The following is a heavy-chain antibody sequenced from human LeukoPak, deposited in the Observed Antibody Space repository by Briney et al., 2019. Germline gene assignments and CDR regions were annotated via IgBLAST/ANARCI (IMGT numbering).Heavy chain of an antibody. Sequence: PGGSLRLSCAASGFSFSSYKMNWVRQAPGKGLEWVSSITSSSTYTFYADSVKGRFTISRDNARNSLYLQMTRLSAEDTAVYYCARDPYSGTYGDTYYSYTDVWGKGPTVTISS. D-gene: IGHD1-26*01. CDR2: ITSSSTYT. V-gene: IGHV3-21*01. J-gene: IGHJ6*03. CDR3: ARDPYSGTYGDTYYSYTDV. CDR1: GFSFSSYK.